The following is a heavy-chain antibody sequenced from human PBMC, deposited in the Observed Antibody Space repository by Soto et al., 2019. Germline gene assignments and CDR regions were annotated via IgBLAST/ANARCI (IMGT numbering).Heavy chain of an antibody. D-gene: IGHD3-3*01. J-gene: IGHJ4*02. Sequence: EVQLVESGGGLVKPGGSLRLSCAASGFTFSSYSMNWVRQAPGKGLEWVSSISSSSSYIYYADSVKGRFTISRDNAKNSLYLQMNSLRAEDTAVYYCARDTEGYYDFWSGYYKLDYWGQGTLVTVSS. V-gene: IGHV3-21*01. CDR1: GFTFSSYS. CDR2: ISSSSSYI. CDR3: ARDTEGYYDFWSGYYKLDY.